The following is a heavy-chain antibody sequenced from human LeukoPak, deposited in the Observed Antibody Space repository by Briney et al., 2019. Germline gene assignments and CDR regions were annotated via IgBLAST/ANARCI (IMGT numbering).Heavy chain of an antibody. CDR1: GGSISSYY. D-gene: IGHD5-18*01. CDR3: ARQRSRIQLWSHSKYFDY. CDR2: SYYSGST. Sequence: EASQTLSLTCTVSGGSISSYYWGWIRQRPGKGRQWSGYSYYSGSTNYNPSLKSIVTISVDTSKNQFSLKMSSVTAADTAVYYCARQRSRIQLWSHSKYFDYWGQGPLVTVSS. J-gene: IGHJ4*02. V-gene: IGHV4-59*08.